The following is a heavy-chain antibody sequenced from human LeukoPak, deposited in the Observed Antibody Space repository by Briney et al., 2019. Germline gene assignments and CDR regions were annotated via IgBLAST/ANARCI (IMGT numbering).Heavy chain of an antibody. Sequence: GESLRLSCAASGFTFSSYWMSWVRRAPGKGLEWVANIKQDGSDKYYVDSVKGRFTISRDNAKNSVYLQMNSLRAEDTAVYYCAKEKTTGTYYVDNWGQGTLVTVSS. CDR1: GFTFSSYW. J-gene: IGHJ4*02. CDR3: AKEKTTGTYYVDN. CDR2: IKQDGSDK. V-gene: IGHV3-7*01. D-gene: IGHD1-7*01.